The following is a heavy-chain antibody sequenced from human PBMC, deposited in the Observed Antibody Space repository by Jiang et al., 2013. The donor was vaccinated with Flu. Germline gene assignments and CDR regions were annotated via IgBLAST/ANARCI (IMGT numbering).Heavy chain of an antibody. D-gene: IGHD3-16*02. CDR2: IRSKAYGGTT. CDR1: GFTFGDYA. J-gene: IGHJ4*02. CDR3: TRSEERSDYVWGSYRRLPVFDY. V-gene: IGHV3-49*04. Sequence: QLVESGGGLVQPGRSLRLSCTASGFTFGDYAMSWVRQAPGKGLEWVGFIRSKAYGGTTEYAASVKGRFTISRDDSKSIAYLQMNSLKTEDTAVYYCTRSEERSDYVWGSYRRLPVFDYWGQGTLVTVSS.